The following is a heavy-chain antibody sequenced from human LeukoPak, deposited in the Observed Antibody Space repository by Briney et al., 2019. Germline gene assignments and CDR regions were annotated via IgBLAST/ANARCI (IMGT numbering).Heavy chain of an antibody. CDR2: IYPGDSDT. CDR3: ATAGYCSSTSCYDYYYYMDV. D-gene: IGHD2-2*01. CDR1: GYSFTSYW. J-gene: IGHJ6*03. Sequence: GESLKISCKGSGYSFTSYWIGWVRQMPGKGLEWMGIIYPGDSDTRYSPSFQGQVTISADKSISTAYLQWSSLKASDTAMYYCATAGYCSSTSCYDYYYYMDVWGKGTTVTVSS. V-gene: IGHV5-51*01.